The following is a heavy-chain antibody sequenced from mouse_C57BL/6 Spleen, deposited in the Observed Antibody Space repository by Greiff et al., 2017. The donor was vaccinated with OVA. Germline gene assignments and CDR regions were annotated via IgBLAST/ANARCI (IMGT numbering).Heavy chain of an antibody. D-gene: IGHD4-1*02. CDR2: IYPGDGDT. J-gene: IGHJ2*01. CDR1: GYAFSSYW. Sequence: QVQLQQSGAELVKPGASVKISCKASGYAFSSYWMNWVKQRPGKGLEWIGQIYPGDGDTNYNGKFKGKATLTADKSSSTAYMQLSSLTSEDSAVYFCARSQLGRGGLDYWGQGTTLTVSS. CDR3: ARSQLGRGGLDY. V-gene: IGHV1-80*01.